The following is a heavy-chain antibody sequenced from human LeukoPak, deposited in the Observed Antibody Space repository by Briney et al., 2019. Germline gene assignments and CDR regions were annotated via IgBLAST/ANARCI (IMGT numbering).Heavy chain of an antibody. V-gene: IGHV4-34*01. CDR2: INHSGST. D-gene: IGHD3-3*01. J-gene: IGHJ4*02. CDR3: AIGTYYDFWSGYC. CDR1: GGSFSGYY. Sequence: SGTLSLTCAVYGGSFSGYYWSWIRQPPGKGLEWIGEINHSGSTNYNPSLKSRVTISVDTSKNQFSLKLSSVTAADTAVYYCAIGTYYDFWSGYCWGQGTLVTVSS.